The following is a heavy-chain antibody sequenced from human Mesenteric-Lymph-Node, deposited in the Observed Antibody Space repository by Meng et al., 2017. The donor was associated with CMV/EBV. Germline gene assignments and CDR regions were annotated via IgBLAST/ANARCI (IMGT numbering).Heavy chain of an antibody. CDR3: AKALSDDFWSGYYTY. CDR1: GFTFDDYA. D-gene: IGHD3-3*01. J-gene: IGHJ4*02. CDR2: ISWNSGSI. V-gene: IGHV3-9*01. Sequence: GGSLRLSCAASGFTFDDYAMHWVRQAPGKGLEWVSGISWNSGSIGYADSVKGRFTISRDNAKNSLYLQMNSLRAEDTALYYCAKALSDDFWSGYYTYWGQGTLVTVSS.